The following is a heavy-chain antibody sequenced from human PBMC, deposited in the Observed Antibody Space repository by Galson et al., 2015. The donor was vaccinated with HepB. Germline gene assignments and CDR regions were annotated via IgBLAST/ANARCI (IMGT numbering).Heavy chain of an antibody. J-gene: IGHJ3*02. V-gene: IGHV1-46*01. CDR3: ARGRDIVVVPAAYDAFDI. CDR2: INPSGGST. CDR1: GYTFTSYY. Sequence: SVKVSCKASGYTFTSYYMHWVRQAPGQGLEWMGIINPSGGSTSYAQKFQGRVTMTRDTSTSTVYMELSSLRSEDTAVYYCARGRDIVVVPAAYDAFDIWGQGTMVTVSS. D-gene: IGHD2-2*01.